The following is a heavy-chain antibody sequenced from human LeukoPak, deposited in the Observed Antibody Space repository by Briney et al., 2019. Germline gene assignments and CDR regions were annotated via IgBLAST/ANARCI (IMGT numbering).Heavy chain of an antibody. CDR1: GGSISSYY. CDR3: ARGPSNYGMDV. V-gene: IGHV4-59*01. CDR2: IYYSGST. J-gene: IGHJ6*02. Sequence: SETLSLTCTVSGGSISSYYWSWLRQPPGKGLEWIGYIYYSGSTNYNPSLKSRVTISVDTSKNQFSLKLSSVTAADTAVYYCARGPSNYGMDVWGQGTTVTVSS.